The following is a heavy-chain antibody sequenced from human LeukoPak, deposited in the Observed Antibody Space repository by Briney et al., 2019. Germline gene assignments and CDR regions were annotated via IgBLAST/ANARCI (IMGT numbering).Heavy chain of an antibody. CDR1: GFNFHDYG. CDR2: IFWNGGST. V-gene: IGHV3-20*04. CDR3: ARDRLHFDSSGYYYVDWFDP. Sequence: GGSLRLSCEASGFNFHDYGMSWVRQAPGRGLEWVSGIFWNGGSTGYADSVKDRFTISRDNTKNSLYLQMNSLRVEDTAVYYCARDRLHFDSSGYYYVDWFDPWGQGTLVTVSS. D-gene: IGHD3-22*01. J-gene: IGHJ5*02.